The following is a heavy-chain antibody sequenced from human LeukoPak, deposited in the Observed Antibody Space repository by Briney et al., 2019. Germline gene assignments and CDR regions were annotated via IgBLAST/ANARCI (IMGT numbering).Heavy chain of an antibody. CDR3: ARVTYSSGWCFDY. V-gene: IGHV5-10-1*01. J-gene: IGHJ4*02. D-gene: IGHD6-19*01. Sequence: GESLKISCNGSGYXFTSYWISWVRQMPGKGLEWMGRIDPSDSYTNYSPSFQGHVTISADKSISTAYLQWSSLKASDTAMYYCARVTYSSGWCFDYWGQGTLVTVSS. CDR1: GYXFTSYW. CDR2: IDPSDSYT.